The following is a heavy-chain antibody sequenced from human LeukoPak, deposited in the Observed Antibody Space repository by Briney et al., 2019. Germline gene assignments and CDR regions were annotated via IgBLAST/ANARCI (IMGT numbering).Heavy chain of an antibody. CDR3: AGPPPAAAGTPYYYGMDV. V-gene: IGHV1-18*01. D-gene: IGHD6-13*01. CDR1: GYTFTNYG. CDR2: INVYKGNA. J-gene: IGHJ6*02. Sequence: ASVNVSCKASGYTFTNYGITWVRQAPGQGLEWMGWINVYKGNANYAQKLQGRVAMTTDTSTITAYMELRRMRSDDTAVYYCAGPPPAAAGTPYYYGMDVWGQGTTVTVSS.